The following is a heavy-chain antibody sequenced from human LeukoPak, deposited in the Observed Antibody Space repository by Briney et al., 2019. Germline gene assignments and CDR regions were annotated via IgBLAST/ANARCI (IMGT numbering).Heavy chain of an antibody. J-gene: IGHJ5*02. Sequence: PSETLSLTCTVSGGSISSSTYYWGWIRQPPGRGLEWIGSIYYSGSTYYNPSLKSRVTISVHTSKNQFSLRLNSVTAADTAVYYCARLPAGMVVGAAWFDPWGQGTLATVSS. CDR2: IYYSGST. CDR3: ARLPAGMVVGAAWFDP. V-gene: IGHV4-39*01. CDR1: GGSISSSTYY. D-gene: IGHD2-15*01.